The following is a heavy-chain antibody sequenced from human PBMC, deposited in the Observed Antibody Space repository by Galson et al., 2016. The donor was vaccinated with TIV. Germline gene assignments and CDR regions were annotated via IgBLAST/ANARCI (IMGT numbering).Heavy chain of an antibody. Sequence: SETLSLTCSVSGTSISDYNWSWIRQSPGKGLEWIGFMYNSGETNYNPPLKTRVTFSVDASKNQFSLQLTSMTAADTAVYYCAKTFGDVGLNYFDPWGQGAQVTVSS. CDR1: GTSISDYN. CDR3: AKTFGDVGLNYFDP. CDR2: MYNSGET. V-gene: IGHV4-59*01. J-gene: IGHJ5*02. D-gene: IGHD2-21*02.